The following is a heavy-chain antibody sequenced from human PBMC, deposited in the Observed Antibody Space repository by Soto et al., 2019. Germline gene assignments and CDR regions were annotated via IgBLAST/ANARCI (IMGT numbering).Heavy chain of an antibody. CDR3: ARVRDIVVVPAAIYYFDY. J-gene: IGHJ4*02. CDR1: GFTFSNSG. Sequence: VQLVESGGGVVQPGRSLRLSCAASGFTFSNSGMHWVRQAPGKGLEWVANIKQDGSEKYYVDSVKGRFTISRDNAKNSLYLQMNSLRAEDTAVYYCARVRDIVVVPAAIYYFDYWGQGTLVTVSS. CDR2: IKQDGSEK. D-gene: IGHD2-2*01. V-gene: IGHV3-7*01.